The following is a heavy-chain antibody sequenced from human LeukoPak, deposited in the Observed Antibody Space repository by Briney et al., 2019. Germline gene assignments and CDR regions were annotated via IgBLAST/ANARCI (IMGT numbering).Heavy chain of an antibody. V-gene: IGHV1-69*13. CDR1: GGTFSSYA. Sequence: PRASVKVSCKASGGTFSSYAISWVRQAPGQGLEWMGGIIPIFGTTNYAQKFQGRVTITADESTSTAYMELSSLRSEDTAVYYCARPMGIAVAGTPSFAYYFDYWGQGTLVTVSS. J-gene: IGHJ4*02. CDR3: ARPMGIAVAGTPSFAYYFDY. D-gene: IGHD6-19*01. CDR2: IIPIFGTT.